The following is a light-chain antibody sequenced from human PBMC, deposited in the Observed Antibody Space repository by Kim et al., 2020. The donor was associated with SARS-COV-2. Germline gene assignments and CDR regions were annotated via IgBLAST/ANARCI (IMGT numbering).Light chain of an antibody. CDR3: CSYAGRYTWV. J-gene: IGLJ3*02. CDR1: SSDIGGYNY. CDR2: DVT. Sequence: LTQPRSVSGSPGQSVTISCTGTSSDIGGYNYVSWCQQHPGKAPKLMIYDVTERPSGVPDRFSGSKSGNTASLTISGLQAEDEADYYCCSYAGRYTWVFGGGTKLTVL. V-gene: IGLV2-11*01.